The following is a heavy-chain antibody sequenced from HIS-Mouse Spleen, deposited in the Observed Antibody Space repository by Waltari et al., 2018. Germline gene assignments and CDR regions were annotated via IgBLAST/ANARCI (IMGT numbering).Heavy chain of an antibody. Sequence: QLQLQESGPGLVKPSETLSLTCTVSGGSISSSSYYWGWIRQPPGKGLEWIGSIYYSGTTSYNPSLNSRVTISVDTSKNQFSLKLSSVTAADTAVYYCARMGPASGSYGDYWGQGTLVTVSA. V-gene: IGHV4-39*07. CDR2: IYYSGTT. CDR3: ARMGPASGSYGDY. CDR1: GGSISSSSYY. D-gene: IGHD1-26*01. J-gene: IGHJ4*02.